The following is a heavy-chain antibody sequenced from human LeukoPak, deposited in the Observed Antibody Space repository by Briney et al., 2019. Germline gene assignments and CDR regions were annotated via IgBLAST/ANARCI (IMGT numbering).Heavy chain of an antibody. V-gene: IGHV4-34*01. D-gene: IGHD3-22*01. J-gene: IGHJ6*02. CDR3: ARGRIAKIVVVHSFSYGMDV. CDR1: GGSFTDYF. Sequence: SETLSLTCTVFGGSFTDYFRTWIRHSPGTGLEWIGEINDYTGDTNYNQSLNSRVSISLEKSKNRFSLELRSVTAADTAVYYCARGRIAKIVVVHSFSYGMDVWGQGTTVTVSS. CDR2: INDYTGDT.